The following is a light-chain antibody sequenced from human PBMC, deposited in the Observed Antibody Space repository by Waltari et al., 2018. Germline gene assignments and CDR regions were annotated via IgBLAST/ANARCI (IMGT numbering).Light chain of an antibody. CDR2: KAS. J-gene: IGKJ2*01. CDR3: QQYTSYSPDT. V-gene: IGKV1-5*03. Sequence: DIQMTQSPSTLSASVGDRVTITCRASQSISSWLAWYQQKPGKAPKLLIYKASTLESGVPSRFGGSGSGTEFTLTISSLQPDDFVTYYCQQYTSYSPDTFGQGTKLEIK. CDR1: QSISSW.